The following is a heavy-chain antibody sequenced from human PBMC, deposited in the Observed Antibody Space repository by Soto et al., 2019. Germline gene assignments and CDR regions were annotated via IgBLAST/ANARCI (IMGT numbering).Heavy chain of an antibody. CDR2: IYHSGST. V-gene: IGHV4-30-2*01. J-gene: IGHJ5*02. CDR1: GGSISSGGYS. CDR3: ARVPGP. Sequence: QLQLQESGSGLVKPSQTLSLTCAVSGGSISSGGYSWSWIRQPPGKGLEWIGYIYHSGSTYYNPSRKSRVTISADRSTNQVSLKLSSVAAAATAVYYCARVPGPWGQGTLVTVSS. D-gene: IGHD3-10*01.